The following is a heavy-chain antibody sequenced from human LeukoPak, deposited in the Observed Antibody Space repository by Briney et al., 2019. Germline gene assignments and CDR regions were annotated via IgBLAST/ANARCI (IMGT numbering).Heavy chain of an antibody. CDR1: GFTFSSYA. Sequence: PGGSLRLSCAASGFTFSSYAMSWVRQAPGMGLEWVANVNPDGYETYYLDSVKGRFTISRDNVRNSLFLLMNGLRAEDTAVYYCGRWGIEAAIDSWGQGTLVTVSS. V-gene: IGHV3-7*01. CDR3: GRWGIEAAIDS. J-gene: IGHJ5*01. CDR2: VNPDGYET. D-gene: IGHD2-15*01.